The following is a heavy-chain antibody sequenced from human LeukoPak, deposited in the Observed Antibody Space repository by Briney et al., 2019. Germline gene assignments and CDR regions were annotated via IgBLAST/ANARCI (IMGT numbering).Heavy chain of an antibody. Sequence: PSQTLSLTCAVSGGSISSGGYSWNWIRQPPGKGLEWIGYIYYSGSTNYNPSLKSRVTMSLDTSKNQFSLKLSSVTAADTAVYHCARDSGSNFDYWGQGTLVTVSS. V-gene: IGHV4-61*08. CDR1: GGSISSGGYS. CDR3: ARDSGSNFDY. CDR2: IYYSGST. J-gene: IGHJ4*02. D-gene: IGHD2-15*01.